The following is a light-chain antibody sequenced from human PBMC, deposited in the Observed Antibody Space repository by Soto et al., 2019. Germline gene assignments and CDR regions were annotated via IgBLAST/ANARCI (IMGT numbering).Light chain of an antibody. CDR2: GAS. CDR3: QQYNTWPSWT. V-gene: IGKV3-15*01. Sequence: EIVMTQSPATLSVSPGERATLSCRASQSVSSNLAWYQHQPGQAPRLLIYGASTRYTGIPARFSGSGSGTELTLTISSLQSEDFAVYYCQQYNTWPSWTFGQGTKVEIK. J-gene: IGKJ1*01. CDR1: QSVSSN.